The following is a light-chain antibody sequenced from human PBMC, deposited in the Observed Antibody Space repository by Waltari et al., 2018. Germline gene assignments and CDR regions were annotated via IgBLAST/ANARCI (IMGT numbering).Light chain of an antibody. CDR3: QQYNSTPDT. CDR1: QRVLYSSNNKNY. J-gene: IGKJ1*01. CDR2: WAS. Sequence: DIVMTQSPDSLAVSLGERATINCKSSQRVLYSSNNKNYLAWYQQKPGQPRKLLISWASTRDSRVHDRFTGVGCGPDFTVTISSLQAEDVAVYHCQQYNSTPDTFGQGTKVEIK. V-gene: IGKV4-1*01.